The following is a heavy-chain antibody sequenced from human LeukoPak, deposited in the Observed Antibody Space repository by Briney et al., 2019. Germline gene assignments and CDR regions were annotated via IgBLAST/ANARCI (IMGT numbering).Heavy chain of an antibody. CDR3: ARMGDGYKIDY. J-gene: IGHJ4*02. D-gene: IGHD5-24*01. Sequence: SSETLSLTCTVSGGSISSSSYYWGWIRQPPGKGLEWIGTIYYSGSSYYNPSLKSRVTISVDTSKNQFSLKLSSVTAADTAVYYCARMGDGYKIDYWGQGTLVTVSS. CDR1: GGSISSSSYY. V-gene: IGHV4-39*07. CDR2: IYYSGSS.